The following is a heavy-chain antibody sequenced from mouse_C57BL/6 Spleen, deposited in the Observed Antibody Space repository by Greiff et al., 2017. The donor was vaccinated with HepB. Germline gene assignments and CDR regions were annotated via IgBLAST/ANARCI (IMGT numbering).Heavy chain of an antibody. V-gene: IGHV1-69*01. J-gene: IGHJ1*03. CDR1: GYTFTSYW. CDR2: IDPSDSYT. CDR3: AREDYYGTPRYFDV. D-gene: IGHD1-1*01. Sequence: QVQLKQPGAELVMPGASVKLSCKASGYTFTSYWMHWVKQRPGQGLEWIGEIDPSDSYTNYNQKFKGKSTLTVDKSSSTAYMQLSSLTSEDSAVYYCAREDYYGTPRYFDVWGTGTTVTVSS.